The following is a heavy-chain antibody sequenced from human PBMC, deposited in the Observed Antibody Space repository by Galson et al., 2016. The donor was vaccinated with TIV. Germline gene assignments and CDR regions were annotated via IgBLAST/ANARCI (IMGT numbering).Heavy chain of an antibody. D-gene: IGHD5/OR15-5a*01. CDR1: GGIFRTNA. CDR3: ARNRGYSVTGDFDF. Sequence: SVKVSCKASGGIFRTNAISWVRQAPGQGLEWMGGIFAIFGIANYAQKFQGRVTITADESTSTAYMELNSLRSEDTAVYYCARNRGYSVTGDFDFWGQGTLVTVSS. CDR2: IFAIFGIA. V-gene: IGHV1-69*13. J-gene: IGHJ4*02.